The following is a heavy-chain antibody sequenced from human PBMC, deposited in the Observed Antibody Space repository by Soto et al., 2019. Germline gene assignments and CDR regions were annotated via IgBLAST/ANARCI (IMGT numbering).Heavy chain of an antibody. J-gene: IGHJ6*02. CDR3: AKVPYNWNWGGLHIYYGMDV. CDR2: ISYDGSNK. D-gene: IGHD1-7*01. V-gene: IGHV3-30*18. CDR1: GFTFSSYG. Sequence: GGSLRLSCAASGFTFSSYGMHWVRQAPGKGLEWVAVISYDGSNKYYADSVKGRFTISRDNSKNTLYLQMNSLRAEDTAVYYCAKVPYNWNWGGLHIYYGMDVWGQGTTVTVS.